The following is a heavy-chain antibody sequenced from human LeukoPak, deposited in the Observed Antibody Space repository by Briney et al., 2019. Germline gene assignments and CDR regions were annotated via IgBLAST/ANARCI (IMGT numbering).Heavy chain of an antibody. CDR3: AREGLGGDFNLYYFDY. CDR1: GFTFSSYD. D-gene: IGHD2-21*02. Sequence: GGSLRLSCAASGFTFSSYDMHWVRQAPGKGLEYVSAISSNGGSTYYANSVKGRFTISRDNSKNTLYLQMGSLRAEDMAVYYCAREGLGGDFNLYYFDYWGQGTLVTVSS. J-gene: IGHJ4*02. CDR2: ISSNGGST. V-gene: IGHV3-64*01.